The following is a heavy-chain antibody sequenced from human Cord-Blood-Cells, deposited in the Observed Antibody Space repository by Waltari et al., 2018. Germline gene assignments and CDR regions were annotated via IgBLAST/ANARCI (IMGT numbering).Heavy chain of an antibody. CDR3: AKDLSKVPGDAFDI. J-gene: IGHJ3*02. CDR1: GFTFSSYA. Sequence: VQLLESGGGLVQPGGSLRLSCAAAGFTFSSYAMSWVRQAPGTGLEWVSAISGSGGITYSAAPVKGRFTISRDNSKNTLYLQMNSLSAEDTAVYYCAKDLSKVPGDAFDIWGQGTMVTVSS. D-gene: IGHD4-4*01. V-gene: IGHV3-23*01. CDR2: ISGSGGIT.